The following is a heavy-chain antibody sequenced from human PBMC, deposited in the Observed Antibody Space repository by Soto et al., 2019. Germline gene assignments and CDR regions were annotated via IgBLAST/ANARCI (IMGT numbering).Heavy chain of an antibody. V-gene: IGHV4-39*01. CDR3: AKHGLTAYMAYYFDL. Sequence: LETHPLTSTVSGGSSISPHDYWGWIRKSPGRGLEWIASIYYSGSSYYNPSLKSRITISVDTSKNQFSLNLTSVTAADTAVYYCAKHGLTAYMAYYFDLWGRGTLVTVSS. CDR1: GGSSISPHDY. CDR2: IYYSGSS. J-gene: IGHJ4*02. D-gene: IGHD3-16*01.